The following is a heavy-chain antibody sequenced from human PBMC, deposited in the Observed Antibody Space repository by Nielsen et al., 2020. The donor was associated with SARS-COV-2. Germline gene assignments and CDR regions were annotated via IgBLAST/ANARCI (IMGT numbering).Heavy chain of an antibody. CDR2: ISHTGTT. V-gene: IGHV4-34*01. CDR1: GESFSDNK. Sequence: SETLSLTCAVYGESFSDNKWNWVRQPPGKGLQWIGSISHTGTTNYNPSLKSRVTISVDTSRGHFSLDLTSVTAADSAVYYCARRTIENFGDFPSWFDPWGQGTLVTVSS. D-gene: IGHD4-17*01. J-gene: IGHJ5*02. CDR3: ARRTIENFGDFPSWFDP.